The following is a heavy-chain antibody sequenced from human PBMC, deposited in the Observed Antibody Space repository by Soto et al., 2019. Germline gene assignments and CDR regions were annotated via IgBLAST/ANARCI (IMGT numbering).Heavy chain of an antibody. D-gene: IGHD2-2*01. CDR1: GYTFASYG. J-gene: IGHJ4*02. CDR3: ARDFRDSCRGTSCIYFDY. V-gene: IGHV1-18*01. Sequence: ASVKVSCKASGYTFASYGFSWVRQAPGQGLEWVARISANSGDTNSAQKFQDRVTLTTDTSTSTAYMDLRSLRSDDTAVYYCARDFRDSCRGTSCIYFDYWGQGTLVTVSS. CDR2: ISANSGDT.